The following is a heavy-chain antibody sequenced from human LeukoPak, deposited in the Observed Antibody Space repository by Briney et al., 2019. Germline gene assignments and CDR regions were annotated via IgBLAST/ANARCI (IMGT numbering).Heavy chain of an antibody. CDR2: ISAYNGKT. Sequence: GASVKVSCKASGYTFTSYNINWVRQAPGQGLEWMGWISAYNGKTNYAQKFQGRVTMTTDTSTSTAYMELRSLRSDDTAVYYCASLKNYYDSSGYLLTAAFDIWGQGTMVTVSS. CDR3: ASLKNYYDSSGYLLTAAFDI. D-gene: IGHD3-22*01. V-gene: IGHV1-18*01. J-gene: IGHJ3*02. CDR1: GYTFTSYN.